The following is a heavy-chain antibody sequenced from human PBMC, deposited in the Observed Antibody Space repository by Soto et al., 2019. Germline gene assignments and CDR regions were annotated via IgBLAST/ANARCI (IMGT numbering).Heavy chain of an antibody. D-gene: IGHD6-6*01. CDR3: ARVWVGSSPGSGFFDY. Sequence: GESLKISCAASGFTFSSYWMSWVRQAPGKGLEWVANIKQDGSEKYYVDSVKGRFTISRDNAKNSLYLQMNSLRAEDTAVYYCARVWVGSSPGSGFFDYWGQGTLVTVSS. V-gene: IGHV3-7*01. CDR1: GFTFSSYW. CDR2: IKQDGSEK. J-gene: IGHJ4*02.